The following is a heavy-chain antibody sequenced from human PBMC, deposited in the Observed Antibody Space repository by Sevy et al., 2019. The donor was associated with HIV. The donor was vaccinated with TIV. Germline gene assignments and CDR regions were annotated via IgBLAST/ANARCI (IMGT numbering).Heavy chain of an antibody. D-gene: IGHD2-15*01. CDR1: GFTFSNYA. CDR2: ICATDGST. J-gene: IGHJ4*02. CDR3: VRQRIVSCYSGLHY. Sequence: GGSLRLSCEASGFTFSNYAMSWVRQAPGRGLEWVSSICATDGSTYYADSVKGRFTISRDNSKNTLNLQLNGLRAEDTAIYYCVRQRIVSCYSGLHYWGQGTLVTVSS. V-gene: IGHV3-23*01.